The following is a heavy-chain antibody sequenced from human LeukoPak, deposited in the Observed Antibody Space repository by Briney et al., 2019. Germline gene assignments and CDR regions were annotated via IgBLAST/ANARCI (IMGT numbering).Heavy chain of an antibody. CDR1: GFTFSSYS. J-gene: IGHJ3*02. CDR2: ISSSSSYI. V-gene: IGHV3-21*01. CDR3: ARDRYYYDSSGYRNNDAFDI. D-gene: IGHD3-22*01. Sequence: TGGSLRLSCAASGFTFSSYSMNWVRRAPGKGLEWVSSISSSSSYIYYADSAKGRFTISRDNAKNSLYLQMNSLRAEDTAVYYCARDRYYYDSSGYRNNDAFDIWGQGTMVTVSS.